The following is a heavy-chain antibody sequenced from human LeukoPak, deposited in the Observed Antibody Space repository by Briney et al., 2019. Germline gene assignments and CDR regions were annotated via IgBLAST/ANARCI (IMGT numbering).Heavy chain of an antibody. V-gene: IGHV1-69*05. CDR2: IIPIFGTA. J-gene: IGHJ6*02. Sequence: SVKVSCKASGGTFSTYAISWVRQAPGQGLEWMGGIIPIFGTANYAQKFQGRVTITTDESTSTAYMELSSLRSDDTAVYYCARDRFVVVPAAIFYYYYGMDVWGQGTTVTVSS. CDR1: GGTFSTYA. D-gene: IGHD2-2*01. CDR3: ARDRFVVVPAAIFYYYYGMDV.